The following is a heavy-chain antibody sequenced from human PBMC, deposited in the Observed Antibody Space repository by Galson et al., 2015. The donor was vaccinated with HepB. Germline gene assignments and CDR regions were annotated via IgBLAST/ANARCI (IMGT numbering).Heavy chain of an antibody. CDR1: GGTFSSYA. Sequence: SVKVSCKASGGTFSSYAISWVRQAPGQGLEWMGGIIPIFGTANYAQKFQGRVTITADESTSTAYMELSSLRSEDTAVYYCAREPPGDSSGYYYRGYDDFAFDIWGQGTMVTVSS. V-gene: IGHV1-69*13. D-gene: IGHD3-22*01. J-gene: IGHJ3*02. CDR3: AREPPGDSSGYYYRGYDDFAFDI. CDR2: IIPIFGTA.